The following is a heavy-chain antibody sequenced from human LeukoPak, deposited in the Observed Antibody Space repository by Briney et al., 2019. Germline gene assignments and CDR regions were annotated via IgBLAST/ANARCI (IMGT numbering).Heavy chain of an antibody. CDR1: GGSISSGGYY. D-gene: IGHD3-10*01. V-gene: IGHV4-31*03. J-gene: IGHJ4*02. Sequence: SETLSLTCTVSGGSISSGGYYWSWIRQHPGKGLEWIGYIYYSGSTYYNPYLKSRVTISVDTSKNQFSLKLSSVTAADTAVYYCAPYGSGFSIDDYWGQGTLVTVSS. CDR2: IYYSGST. CDR3: APYGSGFSIDDY.